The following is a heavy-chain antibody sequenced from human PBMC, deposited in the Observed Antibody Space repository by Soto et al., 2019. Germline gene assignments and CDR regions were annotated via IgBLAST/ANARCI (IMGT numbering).Heavy chain of an antibody. CDR2: INHSGRT. J-gene: IGHJ6*03. CDR1: GGSFTGYY. V-gene: IGHV4-34*01. Sequence: SETLSLTCVVDGGSFTGYYWNWIRQPQGKGLEWIAEINHSGRTRYNPSLKSRGTVSIDMSKNQLSLRLSSVTAADTAVYYCARSLRKEVVDRQRPSFYYYMDVWGKGTTVTVSS. D-gene: IGHD3-22*01. CDR3: ARSLRKEVVDRQRPSFYYYMDV.